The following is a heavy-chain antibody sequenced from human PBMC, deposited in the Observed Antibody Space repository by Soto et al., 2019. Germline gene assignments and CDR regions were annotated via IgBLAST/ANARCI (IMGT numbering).Heavy chain of an antibody. V-gene: IGHV3-66*01. J-gene: IGHJ1*01. D-gene: IGHD6-13*01. CDR1: GFTVSSNH. Sequence: EVQLVESGGGLVQPGGSLRLSCAASGFTVSSNHMSWVRQAPGKGLEWISTIYIGGGTYYADSVKGRFTISRDNSNNALYLQMHSLRAEDTAVYYCARDGGRSSWFEYFQYWGQGRLVTVSS. CDR3: ARDGGRSSWFEYFQY. CDR2: IYIGGGT.